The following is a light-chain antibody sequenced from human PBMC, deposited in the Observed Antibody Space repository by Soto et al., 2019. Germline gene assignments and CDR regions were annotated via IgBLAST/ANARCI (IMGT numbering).Light chain of an antibody. V-gene: IGLV2-14*01. Sequence: QSALTQPTSVSGSLGQSITISCTGTSSDVGGYNYVCWYQQHPGKAPKLIIYDVNNRPSGVSNHFSGSKSGNTASLSISGLQAEDEADYYWSSYPSSSTIVFGGGTKLTVL. CDR1: SSDVGGYNY. J-gene: IGLJ3*02. CDR3: SSYPSSSTIV. CDR2: DVN.